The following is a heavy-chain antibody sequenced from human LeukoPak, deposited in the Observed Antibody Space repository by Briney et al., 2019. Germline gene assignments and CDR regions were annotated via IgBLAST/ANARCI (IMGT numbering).Heavy chain of an antibody. V-gene: IGHV4-34*01. J-gene: IGHJ5*02. CDR2: INHSGST. D-gene: IGHD2-15*01. Sequence: TSETLSLTCAVYGGSFSGYYWSWIRQPPGKGLEWIGEINHSGSTNYNPSLKSRVTISVDTSKNQFSLKLSSVTAADTAVYYCARGRYCSGGSCYWRTFWFDPWGQGTLVTVSS. CDR1: GGSFSGYY. CDR3: ARGRYCSGGSCYWRTFWFDP.